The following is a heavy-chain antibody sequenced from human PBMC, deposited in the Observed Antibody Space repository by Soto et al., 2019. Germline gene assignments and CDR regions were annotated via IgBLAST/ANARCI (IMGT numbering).Heavy chain of an antibody. V-gene: IGHV3-23*01. CDR2: INSNGDST. J-gene: IGHJ4*02. CDR1: GFTFSRYV. Sequence: EVQLLESGGGLVQPGGSLRLSCVASGFTFSRYVMSWVRQAPGKGLEWVSTINSNGDSTYYADSVKGRFTISRDNSKTSLYLQMNSLRAEETAVYYCARVTDLDYCSRTSCLYYFDYWGQGALVTVSS. CDR3: ARVTDLDYCSRTSCLYYFDY. D-gene: IGHD2-2*01.